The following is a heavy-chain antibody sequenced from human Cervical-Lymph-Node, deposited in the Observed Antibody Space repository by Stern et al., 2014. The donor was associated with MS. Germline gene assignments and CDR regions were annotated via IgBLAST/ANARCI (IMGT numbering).Heavy chain of an antibody. J-gene: IGHJ6*02. CDR3: ARFSPPLRKYGLDV. CDR2: LRCVSPHI. V-gene: IGHV3-21*01. CDR1: GFTFTTYD. Sequence: MQLVQSGGGLVKPGGSLRLSCEASGFTFTTYDMNWVRQAPGKGLEWVSSLRCVSPHISSAASVKARFPIPRNTPKNSFYLKMNSRRAEDTAVFSCARFSPPLRKYGLDVWGQGTTVTVSS. D-gene: IGHD2-21*02.